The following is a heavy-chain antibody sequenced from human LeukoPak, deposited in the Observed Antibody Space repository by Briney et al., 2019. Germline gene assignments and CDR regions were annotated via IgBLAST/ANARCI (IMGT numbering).Heavy chain of an antibody. J-gene: IGHJ4*02. V-gene: IGHV4-59*01. CDR1: GDSISSYY. CDR3: ARGYSSSGCYFDY. D-gene: IGHD5-18*01. Sequence: SETLSLTCIVSGDSISSYYWSWIRQTPGKGREWIGYIYYSGFTSYNSSLKSRVTISVDTSKNQFSLNLTSVTAADTAVYYCARGYSSSGCYFDYWGQGVLVTVSS. CDR2: IYYSGFT.